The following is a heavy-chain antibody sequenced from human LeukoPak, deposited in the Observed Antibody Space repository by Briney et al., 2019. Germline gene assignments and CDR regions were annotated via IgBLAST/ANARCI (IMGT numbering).Heavy chain of an antibody. V-gene: IGHV1-3*01. CDR3: ARDLAVAGPFDY. J-gene: IGHJ4*02. CDR2: INAGNGNT. Sequence: GASVKVSCKASGYTFTSYAMHWVRQAPGQRLEWMGWINAGNGNTKYSQKFQGRVTTTRDTSASTAYMELSSLRSEDTAVYYCARDLAVAGPFDYWGQGTLVTVSS. D-gene: IGHD6-19*01. CDR1: GYTFTSYA.